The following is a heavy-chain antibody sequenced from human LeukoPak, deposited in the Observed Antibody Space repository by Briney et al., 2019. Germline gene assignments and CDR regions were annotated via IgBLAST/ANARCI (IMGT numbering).Heavy chain of an antibody. CDR1: GGSFSGYY. CDR2: INHSGST. V-gene: IGHV4-34*01. Sequence: KPSETLSLTCAVYGGSFSGYYWSWIRQPPGKGLEWIGEINHSGSTNYNPSLKSRVTISVDTSKNQFSLKLSSVTAADTAVYYCARGGFYYDFWSGHYTSHGWFDPWGQGTLVTVSS. D-gene: IGHD3-3*01. CDR3: ARGGFYYDFWSGHYTSHGWFDP. J-gene: IGHJ5*02.